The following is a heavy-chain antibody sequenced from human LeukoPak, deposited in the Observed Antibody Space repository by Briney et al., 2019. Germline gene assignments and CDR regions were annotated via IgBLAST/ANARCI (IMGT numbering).Heavy chain of an antibody. CDR2: INWDGGST. J-gene: IGHJ3*02. CDR1: GFTFDDYG. D-gene: IGHD6-13*01. CDR3: ARTVYSAGWSDDAFDI. Sequence: GGSLRLSCAASGFTFDDYGMSWARQAPGKGLEWVSGINWDGGSTGYADSVKGRFTISRDNAKNFLYLQMNSLRAEDTALYYCARTVYSAGWSDDAFDIWGQGTMVTVSS. V-gene: IGHV3-20*04.